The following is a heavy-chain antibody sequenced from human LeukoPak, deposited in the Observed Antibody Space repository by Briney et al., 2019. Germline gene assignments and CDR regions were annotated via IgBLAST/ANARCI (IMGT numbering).Heavy chain of an antibody. D-gene: IGHD2-2*01. Sequence: SETLSLTCGVYGGSFSGYYWSWLRQPPGKGLEWIGEINHSGSTNYNPSLKSRVTISVDTSKNQFSLKLSSVTAADTAVYYCARPASRYCSSTSCPDYWGQGTLVTVSS. J-gene: IGHJ4*02. CDR3: ARPASRYCSSTSCPDY. CDR2: INHSGST. V-gene: IGHV4-34*01. CDR1: GGSFSGYY.